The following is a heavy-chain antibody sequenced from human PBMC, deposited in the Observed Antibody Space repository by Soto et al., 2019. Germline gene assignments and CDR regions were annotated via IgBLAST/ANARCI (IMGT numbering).Heavy chain of an antibody. J-gene: IGHJ4*02. Sequence: QVQLVQSGAEVKKPGASVNVSCKASGYTFTSYGISWVRQAPGQGLEWMGWISAYNGNTNYAQRLQGRVTLTTDTSTSTAYMERRSLRSDDTAVYYCARGDHYYDSSGIASDWGQGTLVTVSS. V-gene: IGHV1-18*01. D-gene: IGHD3-22*01. CDR3: ARGDHYYDSSGIASD. CDR1: GYTFTSYG. CDR2: ISAYNGNT.